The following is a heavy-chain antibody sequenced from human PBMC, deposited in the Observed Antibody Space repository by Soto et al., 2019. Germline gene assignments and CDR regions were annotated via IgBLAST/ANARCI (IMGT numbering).Heavy chain of an antibody. J-gene: IGHJ6*02. Sequence: GASLRVSCKASGYTYTGYYIHWVRQATGQGLEWMGWINPNSGGTNYAQKFQGWVTMTRDTSISTAYMELSRLRSDDTAVYYCARGGSLWFGELSAYYYGMDVWGQGTTVTVSS. CDR3: ARGGSLWFGELSAYYYGMDV. CDR1: GYTYTGYY. D-gene: IGHD3-10*01. V-gene: IGHV1-2*04. CDR2: INPNSGGT.